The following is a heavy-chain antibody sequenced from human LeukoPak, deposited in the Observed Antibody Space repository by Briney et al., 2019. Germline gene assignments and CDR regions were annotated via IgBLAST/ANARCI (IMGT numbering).Heavy chain of an antibody. CDR3: AREGGVVVPAAISFDY. Sequence: GGSLRLSCAASGFTFSSYGMHWVSQAPGKGLEWVSSISSSSSYIYYADSVKGRFTISRDNAKNSLYLQMNSLRAEDTAVYYCAREGGVVVPAAISFDYWGQGTLVTVSS. J-gene: IGHJ4*02. CDR2: ISSSSSYI. D-gene: IGHD2-2*02. V-gene: IGHV3-21*01. CDR1: GFTFSSYG.